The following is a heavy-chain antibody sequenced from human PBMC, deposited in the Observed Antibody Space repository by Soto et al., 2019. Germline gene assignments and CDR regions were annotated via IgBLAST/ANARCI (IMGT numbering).Heavy chain of an antibody. D-gene: IGHD2-2*01. V-gene: IGHV4-59*08. CDR1: GGSISSYY. CDR3: ARQGGYCSSTSCSYYYYYYMDV. Sequence: SETLSLTCTVSGGSISSYYWSWIRQPPGKGLEWIGYIYYSGSTNYNPSLKSRVTISVDTSKNQFSLMLSSVTAADTAVYYCARQGGYCSSTSCSYYYYYYMDVWGKGTTVTVSS. CDR2: IYYSGST. J-gene: IGHJ6*03.